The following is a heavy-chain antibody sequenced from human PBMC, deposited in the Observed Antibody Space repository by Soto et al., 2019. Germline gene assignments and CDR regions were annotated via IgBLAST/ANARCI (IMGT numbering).Heavy chain of an antibody. V-gene: IGHV3-21*01. J-gene: IGHJ4*02. CDR3: ARRTVTTYHYFDY. Sequence: GGSLRLSCVASGFTFSTYDMNWARQAPGKGLEWVSSINRASIYIYYADSVRGRFTISRDNAKNSLYLQMDSLRVEDTAVYYCARRTVTTYHYFDYWGQGTLVTVSS. D-gene: IGHD4-17*01. CDR2: INRASIYI. CDR1: GFTFSTYD.